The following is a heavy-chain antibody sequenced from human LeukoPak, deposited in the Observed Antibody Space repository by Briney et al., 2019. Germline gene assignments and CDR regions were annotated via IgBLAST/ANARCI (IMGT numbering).Heavy chain of an antibody. CDR2: ISWNSGSI. D-gene: IGHD6-19*01. CDR3: AKGNGWSYFDY. Sequence: GGSLRLSCAASGFTFDDYAMHWVRQAPGKGLEWVSGISWNSGSIGYADSVKGRFTISGDNARNSLYLQMNSLRVEDTALYYCAKGNGWSYFDYWGQGTLVTVSS. J-gene: IGHJ4*02. V-gene: IGHV3-9*01. CDR1: GFTFDDYA.